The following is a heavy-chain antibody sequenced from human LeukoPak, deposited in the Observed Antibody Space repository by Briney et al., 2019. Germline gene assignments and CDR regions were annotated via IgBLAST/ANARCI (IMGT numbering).Heavy chain of an antibody. CDR3: ASYDYDSSGYYGY. Sequence: GGSLRLSCAASGFTFSSYSMNWVRQAPGKGLEWVSSISSSSSYIYYADSVKGRFTISRDNAKNSLYLQMNSLRAEDTAVYYCASYDYDSSGYYGYWGQGTLVTVST. D-gene: IGHD3-22*01. V-gene: IGHV3-21*01. CDR2: ISSSSSYI. CDR1: GFTFSSYS. J-gene: IGHJ4*02.